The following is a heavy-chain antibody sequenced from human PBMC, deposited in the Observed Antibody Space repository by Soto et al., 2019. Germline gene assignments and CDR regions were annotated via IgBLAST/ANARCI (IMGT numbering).Heavy chain of an antibody. V-gene: IGHV1-18*01. CDR1: GYTFTSYG. J-gene: IGHJ3*02. Sequence: ASVKVSCKASGYTFTSYGISWVRQAPGQGLEWMGWISAYNGNTNYAQKLQGRVTMTTDTSTSTAYMELRSLRSDDTAVYYCTRDHGGSGWYFAFDIWGQGTMVTVSS. CDR2: ISAYNGNT. D-gene: IGHD6-19*01. CDR3: TRDHGGSGWYFAFDI.